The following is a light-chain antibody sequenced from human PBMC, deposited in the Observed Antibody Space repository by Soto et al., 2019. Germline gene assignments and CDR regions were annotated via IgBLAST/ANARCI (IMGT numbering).Light chain of an antibody. CDR3: LLDYAYFWA. V-gene: IGKV1-6*01. CDR1: QGIRSA. Sequence: AVQVTQSPSSLSASVGDTATITCRTSQGIRSALGWYQQKPGKVPKLLIYAASTLQSGVPSRFSGSGSGRDFTLTISSLQPEDFATYYCLLDYAYFWAFGQGTKVDIK. CDR2: AAS. J-gene: IGKJ1*01.